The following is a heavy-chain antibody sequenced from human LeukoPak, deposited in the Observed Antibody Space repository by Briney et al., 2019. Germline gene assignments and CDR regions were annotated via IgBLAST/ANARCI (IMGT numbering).Heavy chain of an antibody. CDR2: IKRDGSEK. Sequence: GGSLRLSCAASGFTLRTYWMSWVHQGPGKGPEWVASIKRDGSEKYYVDSVKGRFTISRDNAKNSLYLQMNSLRAEDTAVYHCVREASGGTKGVSGTFDIWGQGTLVTVSS. CDR1: GFTLRTYW. V-gene: IGHV3-7*01. D-gene: IGHD6-13*01. J-gene: IGHJ3*02. CDR3: VREASGGTKGVSGTFDI.